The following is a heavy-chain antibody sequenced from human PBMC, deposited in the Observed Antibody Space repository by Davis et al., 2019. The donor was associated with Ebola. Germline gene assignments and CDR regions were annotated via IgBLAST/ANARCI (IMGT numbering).Heavy chain of an antibody. V-gene: IGHV3-30-3*01. D-gene: IGHD3-22*01. J-gene: IGHJ3*02. CDR1: GFTFSSYA. CDR2: ISYDGSNK. CDR3: ASDYYDSSGYSGNAFDI. Sequence: PGGSLRLSCAASGFTFSSYAMHWVRQAPGKGLEWVAVISYDGSNKYYADSVKGRFTISRDNSKNTLYLQMNSLRAEDTAVYYCASDYYDSSGYSGNAFDIWGQGTMVTVSS.